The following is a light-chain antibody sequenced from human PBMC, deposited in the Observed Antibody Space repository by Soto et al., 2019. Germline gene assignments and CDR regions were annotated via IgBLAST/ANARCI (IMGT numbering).Light chain of an antibody. CDR1: SSDIGRHH. Sequence: QSVLTQPPSVFAAPGQKVTSSCSGSSSDIGRHHVSWYQQLPGTAPKLLIYENTKRPSGIPDRFSGSKSGTSATLGITGLQTGDEAEYYCGTWDTRLSRVFGTGTKVTV. J-gene: IGLJ1*01. CDR2: ENT. V-gene: IGLV1-51*02. CDR3: GTWDTRLSRV.